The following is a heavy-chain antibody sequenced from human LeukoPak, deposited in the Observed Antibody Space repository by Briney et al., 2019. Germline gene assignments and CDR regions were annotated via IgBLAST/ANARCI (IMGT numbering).Heavy chain of an antibody. Sequence: ASVKDSCKASGYTFTSHGISWVRQAPGQGLEWMGWISAYNGNTNYAQKLQGRVTMTTDTSTSTAYMELRSLRSDDTAVYYCAREGLRAAAGNYYYYMDVWGKGTTVTVSS. CDR1: GYTFTSHG. V-gene: IGHV1-18*01. CDR2: ISAYNGNT. CDR3: AREGLRAAAGNYYYYMDV. D-gene: IGHD6-13*01. J-gene: IGHJ6*03.